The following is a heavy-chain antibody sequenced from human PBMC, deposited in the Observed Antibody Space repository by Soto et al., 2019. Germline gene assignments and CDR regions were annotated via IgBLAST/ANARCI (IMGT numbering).Heavy chain of an antibody. D-gene: IGHD5-18*01. J-gene: IGHJ4*02. Sequence: AVKDSCKARGGTFSSYAISWVRQAPGQGLEWMGGIIPIFGTANYAQKFQGRVTITAYESTSTAYIELSSLRSEDTAVYSCAREGHSWIHSIFAYCGQGTLVPGSS. CDR1: GGTFSSYA. CDR2: IIPIFGTA. V-gene: IGHV1-69*01. CDR3: AREGHSWIHSIFAY.